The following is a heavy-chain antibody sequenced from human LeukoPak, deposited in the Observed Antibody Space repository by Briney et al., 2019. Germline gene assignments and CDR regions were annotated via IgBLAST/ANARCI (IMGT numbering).Heavy chain of an antibody. CDR3: ARNTYSSSWSNWYFDL. Sequence: PSETLSLTCAVYGGSFSSYYWSWIRQPAGKGLEWIGRIYTSGSTNYNPSLKSRVTMSVDTSKNQFSLKLSSVTAADTAVYYCARNTYSSSWSNWYFDLWGRGTLVTVSS. J-gene: IGHJ2*01. CDR1: GGSFSSYY. D-gene: IGHD6-13*01. V-gene: IGHV4-59*10. CDR2: IYTSGST.